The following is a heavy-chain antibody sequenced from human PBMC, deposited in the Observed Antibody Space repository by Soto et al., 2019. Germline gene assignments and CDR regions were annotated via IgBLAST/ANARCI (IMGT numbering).Heavy chain of an antibody. J-gene: IGHJ4*02. CDR2: ISYDGNNK. CDR3: AKERTRHFDY. Sequence: GGSLRLSCAASGFTFRSYGMHWVRQAPGKGLEWVAVISYDGNNKYYADSVKGRLTISRDNSKNTVSLQMNSLRAEDTAIYFCAKERTRHFDYWGQGIPVTVSS. V-gene: IGHV3-30*18. D-gene: IGHD1-1*01. CDR1: GFTFRSYG.